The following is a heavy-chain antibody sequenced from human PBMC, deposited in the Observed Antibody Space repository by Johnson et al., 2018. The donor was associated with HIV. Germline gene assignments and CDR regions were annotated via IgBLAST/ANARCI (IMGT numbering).Heavy chain of an antibody. V-gene: IGHV3-15*01. J-gene: IGHJ3*02. D-gene: IGHD3-22*01. CDR1: GFAFSSYG. CDR3: TKDKYYYDSSGRAEGAFDI. Sequence: VQLVESGGGVVQPGGSLRLSCAASGFAFSSYGVNWVRQAPGKGLEWVGRIKSKTDCGTTDYAAPVKGRFTISRDDSKNTLYLQMNSLKTEDTAVYYCTKDKYYYDSSGRAEGAFDIWGQGTMVTVSS. CDR2: IKSKTDCGTT.